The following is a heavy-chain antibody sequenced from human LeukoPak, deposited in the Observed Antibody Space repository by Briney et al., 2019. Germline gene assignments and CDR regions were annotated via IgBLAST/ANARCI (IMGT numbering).Heavy chain of an antibody. D-gene: IGHD3-22*01. V-gene: IGHV1-8*01. CDR2: MNPNSGNT. J-gene: IGHJ4*02. CDR1: GYTFTSYD. CDR3: ARDLYSIYYDSSIKGFDY. Sequence: ASVKVSCKASGYTFTSYDINWVRQATGQGLEWMGWMNPNSGNTGYAQEFQGRVTMTRDTSTSTVYMELSSLRSEDTAVYYCARDLYSIYYDSSIKGFDYWGQGTLVTVSS.